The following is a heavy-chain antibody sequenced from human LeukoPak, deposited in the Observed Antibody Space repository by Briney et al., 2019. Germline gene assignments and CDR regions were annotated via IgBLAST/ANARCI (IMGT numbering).Heavy chain of an antibody. V-gene: IGHV1-2*02. CDR2: INPNSGGT. J-gene: IGHJ3*02. D-gene: IGHD5-24*01. CDR3: ARDSRDGYNFRENAFDI. CDR1: GYTFTGYY. Sequence: ASVKVSCKASGYTFTGYYMHWVRQAPGQGLEWMGWINPNSGGTNYAQKLQGRVTMTRDTSISTAYMELSRLRSDDTAEYYCARDSRDGYNFRENAFDIWGQGTMVTVSS.